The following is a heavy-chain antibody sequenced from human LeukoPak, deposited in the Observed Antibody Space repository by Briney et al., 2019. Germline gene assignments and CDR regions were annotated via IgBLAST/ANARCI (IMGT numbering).Heavy chain of an antibody. CDR3: ATSGYDTSPEY. CDR1: GGSISSRSYY. Sequence: SETLSLTCTVSGGSISSRSYYWGWIRQPPGKGLEWIGSIYYSGSTYYNPSLKSRVTISVDTSKNQFSLKLSSVTAADTAVYYCATSGYDTSPEYWGQGTLVTVSS. D-gene: IGHD5-12*01. J-gene: IGHJ4*02. V-gene: IGHV4-39*01. CDR2: IYYSGST.